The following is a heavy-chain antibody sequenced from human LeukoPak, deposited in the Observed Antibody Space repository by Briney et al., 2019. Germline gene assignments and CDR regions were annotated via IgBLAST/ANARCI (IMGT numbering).Heavy chain of an antibody. Sequence: SETLSLTCTVSGGSISSYYWSWIRQPPGKGLEWIGYIYYSGSTNYNPSLKSRVTISVDTSKNQFSLKLSSLTAADTAVYYCARWFYDSSGRYFDYWGQGTLVTVSS. CDR2: IYYSGST. D-gene: IGHD3-22*01. V-gene: IGHV4-59*01. CDR1: GGSISSYY. J-gene: IGHJ4*02. CDR3: ARWFYDSSGRYFDY.